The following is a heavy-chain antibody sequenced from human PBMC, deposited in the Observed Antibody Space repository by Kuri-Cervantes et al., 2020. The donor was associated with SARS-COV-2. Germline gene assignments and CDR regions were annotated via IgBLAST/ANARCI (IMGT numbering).Heavy chain of an antibody. J-gene: IGHJ4*02. CDR3: ARDRGYCSGGSCYSYYFDY. CDR1: GFTFSSYW. Sequence: GESLKISCAASGFTFSSYWMSWVRQAPGKGLEWVANIKQDGSEKYYVDSVKGRFTISRDNAKNSLYLQMNSLRAEDTAVYYCARDRGYCSGGSCYSYYFDYWGQGTLVTVSS. CDR2: IKQDGSEK. V-gene: IGHV3-7*01. D-gene: IGHD2-15*01.